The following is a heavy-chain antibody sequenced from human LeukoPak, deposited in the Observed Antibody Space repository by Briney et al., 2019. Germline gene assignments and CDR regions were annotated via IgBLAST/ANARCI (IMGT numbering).Heavy chain of an antibody. D-gene: IGHD3-10*01. V-gene: IGHV3-21*01. CDR1: GFTFSSYS. Sequence: PGGSLRLSCAASGFTFSSYSMNWVRQAPGKGLEWVSSISSSSSYIYYADSVKGRFTISRDNAKNSLYLQMNNLRADDTAVYYCAKVGWSMVRGEDYWGQGTLVTVSS. J-gene: IGHJ4*02. CDR2: ISSSSSYI. CDR3: AKVGWSMVRGEDY.